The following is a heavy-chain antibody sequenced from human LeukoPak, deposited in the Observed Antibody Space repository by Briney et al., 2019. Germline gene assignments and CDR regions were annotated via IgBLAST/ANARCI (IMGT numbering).Heavy chain of an antibody. D-gene: IGHD3-3*01. Sequence: ASVKVSCKASGYTFTSYGISWVRQAPGQGLEWMGWISAYNGNTNYAQKLQGRVTMTTDTSTSTAYMELRSLRSDDTAVYCCARRGYDFWSGYYALDYWGQGTLVTVSS. J-gene: IGHJ4*02. CDR3: ARRGYDFWSGYYALDY. CDR1: GYTFTSYG. V-gene: IGHV1-18*01. CDR2: ISAYNGNT.